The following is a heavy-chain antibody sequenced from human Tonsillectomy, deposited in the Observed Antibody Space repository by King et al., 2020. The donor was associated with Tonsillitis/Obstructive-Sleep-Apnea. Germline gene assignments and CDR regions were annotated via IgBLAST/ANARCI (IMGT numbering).Heavy chain of an antibody. CDR3: AREGCSGGSCQDGLDY. Sequence: VQLQESGPGLVKPSETLSLTCTVSGGSISTYYWNWIRQPAGKGLEWIGRIYTSGSTNYNPSLKSRVTMSVDTSKIHFSLNLSSVTAADTAVYYCAREGCSGGSCQDGLDYWGQGTLVTVSS. J-gene: IGHJ4*02. CDR2: IYTSGST. CDR1: GGSISTYY. D-gene: IGHD2-15*01. V-gene: IGHV4-4*07.